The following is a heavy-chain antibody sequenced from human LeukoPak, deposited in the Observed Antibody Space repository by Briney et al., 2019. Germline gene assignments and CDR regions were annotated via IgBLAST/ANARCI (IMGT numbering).Heavy chain of an antibody. V-gene: IGHV5-51*01. D-gene: IGHD6-13*01. CDR2: IYPGDSDT. Sequence: GEPLKISCKGSGYSFTSHWVGWVRQMPGKGLEWMVSIYPGDSDTRYSPSFQGQVTISADKSIRTAYLQWSSLKASATAMYYCARVGNSLAAPAAFDIWGQGRMVTVSS. J-gene: IGHJ3*02. CDR1: GYSFTSHW. CDR3: ARVGNSLAAPAAFDI.